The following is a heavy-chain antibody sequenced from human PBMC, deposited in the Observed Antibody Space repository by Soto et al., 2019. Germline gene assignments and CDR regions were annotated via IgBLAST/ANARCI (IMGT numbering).Heavy chain of an antibody. D-gene: IGHD2-15*01. J-gene: IGHJ4*02. CDR3: AGVGYGRGFDF. CDR2: IYTSGSN. CDR1: GASIYTYY. V-gene: IGHV4-4*07. Sequence: PSETLSLTCTVSGASIYTYYWTFIRQPAGKGLEWIGLIYTSGSNNYNPSLESRVTMSEDTSKNHFSLKLTSVTAADTAVYYCAGVGYGRGFDFWGQGTLVTVSS.